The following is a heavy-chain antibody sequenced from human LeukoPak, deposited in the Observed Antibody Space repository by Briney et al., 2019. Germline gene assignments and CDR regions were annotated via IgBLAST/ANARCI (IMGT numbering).Heavy chain of an antibody. CDR2: IIISSSYT. J-gene: IGHJ3*02. CDR1: AFTFSDYY. Sequence: GGSLRLSCAAPAFTFSDYYMSCIRHAPGKGREWVSYIIISSSYTNYADSVKGRFTISRDNAKNSLYLQMNSLRAEDTAVYYCARGRKYSSGWYDAFDIWGQGTMVTVSS. D-gene: IGHD6-19*01. CDR3: ARGRKYSSGWYDAFDI. V-gene: IGHV3-11*05.